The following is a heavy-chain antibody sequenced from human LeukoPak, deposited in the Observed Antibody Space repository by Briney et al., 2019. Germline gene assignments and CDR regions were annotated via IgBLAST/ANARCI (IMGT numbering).Heavy chain of an antibody. V-gene: IGHV5-51*01. CDR3: ARLTRDCSGGSCYSDWFDP. CDR2: ISPGDSDT. D-gene: IGHD2-15*01. Sequence: GESLKISCKGSGYSFTNYWIGWVRQMPGKGLEWMGMISPGDSDTRYSPSFQGQVTISADKSISTAYLQWSSLRASDTAIYYCARLTRDCSGGSCYSDWFDPWGQGTLVTVSS. J-gene: IGHJ5*02. CDR1: GYSFTNYW.